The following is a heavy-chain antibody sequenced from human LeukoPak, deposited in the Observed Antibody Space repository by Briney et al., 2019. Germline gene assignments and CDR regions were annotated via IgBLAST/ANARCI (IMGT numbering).Heavy chain of an antibody. CDR3: ARDGTDYGRNIYYYYMDV. V-gene: IGHV3-11*01. J-gene: IGHJ6*03. CDR1: GFTFSDYY. CDR2: ISSSGSTI. Sequence: GGSLRLSCAASGFTFSDYYMSWLRQAPGKGLEWVSYISSSGSTIYYADSVKGRFTISRDNAKNSLYLQMNSLRAEDTAVYYCARDGTDYGRNIYYYYMDVWGKGTTVTVSS. D-gene: IGHD4-17*01.